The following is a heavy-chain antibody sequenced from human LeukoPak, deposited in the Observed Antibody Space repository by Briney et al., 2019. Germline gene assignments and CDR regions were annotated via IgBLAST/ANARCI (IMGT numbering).Heavy chain of an antibody. Sequence: PGRSLRLSCAASGFTFSSYAMHWVRQAPGKGLEWVAVISYDGSNKYYADSVKGRFTISRDNSKNTLYLQMNSLRAEDTAVYYCARDTGPNDFWSGYLGFGPPDYWGQGTLVTVSS. CDR3: ARDTGPNDFWSGYLGFGPPDY. CDR1: GFTFSSYA. J-gene: IGHJ4*02. CDR2: ISYDGSNK. V-gene: IGHV3-30-3*01. D-gene: IGHD3-3*01.